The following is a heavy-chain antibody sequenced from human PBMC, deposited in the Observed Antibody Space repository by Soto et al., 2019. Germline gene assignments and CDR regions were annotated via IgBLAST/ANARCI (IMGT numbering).Heavy chain of an antibody. J-gene: IGHJ3*02. D-gene: IGHD3-10*01. V-gene: IGHV3-7*01. CDR3: ARDPSFGAFDI. CDR2: IKPDGSVT. Sequence: GGSLRLSCEASGFTFRSSWMSWVRHTPGKGLEWVSYIKPDGSVTYYVDSVSGRFTISRDNAKNSLYLQMNSLRAEDTALYYCARDPSFGAFDIWGQGTMVTVSS. CDR1: GFTFRSSW.